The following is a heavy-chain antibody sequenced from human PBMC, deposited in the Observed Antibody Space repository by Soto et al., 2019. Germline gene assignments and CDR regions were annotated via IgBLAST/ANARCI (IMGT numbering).Heavy chain of an antibody. CDR1: VFTFTDHT. CDR2: TSNNGDRT. Sequence: HPGWSLRLSCAFSVFTFTDHTMTWVRQAPGKGLEWVSTTSNNGDRTFYADSVKGRFTVSTDRTNNTLYLQMNSLRADDTAVYFCARPPLYSNGGYFDSWGQGTLVTVSS. J-gene: IGHJ4*02. V-gene: IGHV3-23*01. CDR3: ARPPLYSNGGYFDS. D-gene: IGHD6-19*01.